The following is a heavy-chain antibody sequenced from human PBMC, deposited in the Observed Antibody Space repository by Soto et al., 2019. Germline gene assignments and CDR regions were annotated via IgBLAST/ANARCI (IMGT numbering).Heavy chain of an antibody. D-gene: IGHD2-15*01. Sequence: EVQLLESGGGLVQPGGSLRLSCAASGFTFSTYAMSWVRQTPGKGLEWVSTISGGGVSTYYADSVKGRFTISRDNSKNTLNLQMSSLRVEDMAVYYCAKGFCSGGSCRQDYYYMDVWGKGTTVTVSS. CDR1: GFTFSTYA. CDR3: AKGFCSGGSCRQDYYYMDV. V-gene: IGHV3-23*01. J-gene: IGHJ6*03. CDR2: ISGGGVST.